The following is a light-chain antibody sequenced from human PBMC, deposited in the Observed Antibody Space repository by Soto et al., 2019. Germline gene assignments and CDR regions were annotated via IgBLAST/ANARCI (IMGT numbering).Light chain of an antibody. CDR1: SGSVSTSYY. J-gene: IGLJ2*01. Sequence: QAVVTQEPAFSVSPGGTVILTCGLTSGSVSTSYYPSWYQQSPGLAPRTLIYNTTTRSSGVPDRFSGSILGNKAALTVTGAQSDDESDYLCALSLGRGTVVVGGGTKLAV. CDR3: ALSLGRGTVV. V-gene: IGLV8-61*01. CDR2: NTT.